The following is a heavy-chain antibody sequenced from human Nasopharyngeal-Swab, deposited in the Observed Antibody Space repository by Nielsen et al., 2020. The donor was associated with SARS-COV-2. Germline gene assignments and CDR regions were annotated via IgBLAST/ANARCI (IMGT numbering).Heavy chain of an antibody. J-gene: IGHJ5*02. CDR1: GFNFSSYS. D-gene: IGHD4-11*01. Sequence: GESLKISCAVSGFNFSSYSMSWVRQAPGKGLEWLATIKQGGGETYYVDSVKGRFTISSDNSKNSVYLQINSLRAEDTAVHYCAREAHDYSNYRRGTEWFDPWGQGTLVTVSS. CDR2: IKQGGGET. CDR3: AREAHDYSNYRRGTEWFDP. V-gene: IGHV3-7*01.